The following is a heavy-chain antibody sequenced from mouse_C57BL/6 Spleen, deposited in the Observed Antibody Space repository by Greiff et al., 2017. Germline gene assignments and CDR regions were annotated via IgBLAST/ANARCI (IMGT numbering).Heavy chain of an antibody. V-gene: IGHV1-26*01. D-gene: IGHD2-5*01. CDR1: GYTFTDYY. Sequence: EVQLQQSGPELVKPGASVKISCKASGYTFTDYYMNWVKQSHGKSLEWIGDINPNNGGTRYTQKFKGKATLTVDKSSSTAYMELRSLTSADSAVYYCARGRNYYSNYEGYFDVWGTGTTVTVSS. CDR3: ARGRNYYSNYEGYFDV. J-gene: IGHJ1*03. CDR2: INPNNGGT.